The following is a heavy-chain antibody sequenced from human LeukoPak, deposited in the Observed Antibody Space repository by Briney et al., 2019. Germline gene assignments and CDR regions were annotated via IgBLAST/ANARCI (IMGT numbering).Heavy chain of an antibody. J-gene: IGHJ6*03. D-gene: IGHD6-19*01. CDR2: INHSGST. CDR1: GGSFSGYY. V-gene: IGHV4-34*01. CDR3: ARGRAVAAPAVRYFYYMDV. Sequence: TSETLSLTCAVYGGSFSGYYWSWIRQPPGKGLEWIGEINHSGSTNYNPSLKSRVTISVDTSKNQFSLKLSSVTAADTAVYYCARGRAVAAPAVRYFYYMDVWGKGTTVTVSS.